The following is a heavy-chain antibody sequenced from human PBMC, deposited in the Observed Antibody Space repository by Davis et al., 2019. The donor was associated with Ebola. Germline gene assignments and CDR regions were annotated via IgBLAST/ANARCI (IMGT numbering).Heavy chain of an antibody. D-gene: IGHD5-12*01. CDR1: GFTFSSYA. Sequence: GGSLRLSCAASGFTFSSYAMSWVRQAPGKGLEWVSISGNAGRTYHADSVKGRFTISRDNAKNSLYLQMNSLRAEDTAVYYCARASGYSGYDFSPSDYWGQGTLVTVSS. J-gene: IGHJ4*02. V-gene: IGHV3-23*01. CDR3: ARASGYSGYDFSPSDY. CDR2: ISGNAGRT.